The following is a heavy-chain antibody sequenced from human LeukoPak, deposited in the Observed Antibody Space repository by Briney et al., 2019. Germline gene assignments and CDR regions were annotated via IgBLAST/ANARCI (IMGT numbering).Heavy chain of an antibody. V-gene: IGHV3-7*03. D-gene: IGHD2-15*01. CDR2: IKEDGSEK. Sequence: GSLRLSCAASGFSFSSFWLSWVRQAPEKGLEWVANIKEDGSEKYYVDSVEGRFTISRDNAKKSLYLQMSSLRAEDTAVYYCAYSRSSLAAGYWGQGTPVTVSS. J-gene: IGHJ4*02. CDR3: AYSRSSLAAGY. CDR1: GFSFSSFW.